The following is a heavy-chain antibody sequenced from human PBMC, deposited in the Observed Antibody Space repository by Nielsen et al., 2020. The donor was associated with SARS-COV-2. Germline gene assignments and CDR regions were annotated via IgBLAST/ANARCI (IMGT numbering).Heavy chain of an antibody. V-gene: IGHV1-69*04. CDR1: GGTFSSYA. Sequence: SVKVSCKASGGTFSSYAISWVRQAPGQGLEWMGRIIPILGIANYAQKFQGRVTITADKSTSTAYMELSSLRSEDTAVYYCASFYGGNSGRFDYWGQGTLVTVSS. CDR2: IIPILGIA. CDR3: ASFYGGNSGRFDY. D-gene: IGHD4-23*01. J-gene: IGHJ4*02.